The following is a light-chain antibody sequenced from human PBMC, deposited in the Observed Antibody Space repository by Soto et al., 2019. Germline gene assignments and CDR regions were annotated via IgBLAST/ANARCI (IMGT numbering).Light chain of an antibody. CDR1: LTINNF. CDR3: QQSYSVQWT. V-gene: IGKV1-39*01. CDR2: AAS. Sequence: DIQMTQSPSSLFASVGDRVTIACRASLTINNFLNWYQQKPGRAPNLLIYAASTLQTGVPSRFSGSGSGTDFTLTIGSLQPEDAATYYCQQSYSVQWTLGQGTKVYIK. J-gene: IGKJ1*01.